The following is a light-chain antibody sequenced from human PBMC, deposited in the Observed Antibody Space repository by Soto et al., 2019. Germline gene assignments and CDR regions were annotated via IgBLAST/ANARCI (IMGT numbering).Light chain of an antibody. CDR1: HDISTF. V-gene: IGKV1-9*01. CDR2: EAS. CDR3: QQLYALPFT. Sequence: DVQLTQTXSLLYASIRDXXXXXXXASHDISTFFGWYKQKXGKAPKLLIYEASXLQSGVPSRFSGSGSGTEFTLTISRLLAEDFAAYHCQQLYALPFTFGQGTRLEIK. J-gene: IGKJ5*01.